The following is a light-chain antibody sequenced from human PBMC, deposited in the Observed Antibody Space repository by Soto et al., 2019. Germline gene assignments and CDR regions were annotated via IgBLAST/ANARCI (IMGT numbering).Light chain of an antibody. CDR3: QVYGNLPPWT. CDR2: DAS. V-gene: IGKV3-20*01. CDR1: QSFSSSQ. J-gene: IGKJ1*01. Sequence: TQSPSTLSASVGDRVTITCRASQSFSSSQLAWYQQKPGQAPRLVVYDASTRATGIPDRFSGSGSGTDFTLTISRLEPEDFAVYHCQVYGNLPPWTFGQGTRVEIK.